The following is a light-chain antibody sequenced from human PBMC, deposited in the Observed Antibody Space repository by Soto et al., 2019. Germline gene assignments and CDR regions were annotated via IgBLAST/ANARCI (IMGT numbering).Light chain of an antibody. CDR2: DVS. J-gene: IGLJ2*01. CDR3: GSYTTINTMI. V-gene: IGLV2-14*01. CDR1: SGDVGAYNY. Sequence: QSALTQPASVSGSPGQSITISCAGTSGDVGAYNYVTWFQQYPGKVPKLIIYDVSDRPSGVSDRFSGSKSGNTASLTISGLLAEDEAYYYCGSYTTINTMIFGGGTKVTVL.